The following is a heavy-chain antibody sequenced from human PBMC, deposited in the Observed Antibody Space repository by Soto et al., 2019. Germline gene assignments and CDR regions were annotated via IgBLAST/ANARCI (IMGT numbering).Heavy chain of an antibody. D-gene: IGHD6-19*01. CDR2: INQDGGGT. CDR1: GFTFIGSF. J-gene: IGHJ4*02. Sequence: PGGSLRLSCVASGFTFIGSFMGWVRQAPGKGLEWVANINQDGGGTYYVDSVEGRFTISRDNAKDSLYLQMNSLRGEDTAVYYCARYFRGSGRYFFDYWGQGPLVTVSS. V-gene: IGHV3-7*03. CDR3: ARYFRGSGRYFFDY.